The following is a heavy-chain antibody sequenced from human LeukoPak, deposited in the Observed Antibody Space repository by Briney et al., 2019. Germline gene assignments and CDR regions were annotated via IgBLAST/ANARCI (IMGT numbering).Heavy chain of an antibody. J-gene: IGHJ6*03. V-gene: IGHV1-18*01. CDR2: ISAYNGNT. CDR3: ARVLGYDILTGYPSYYYYMDV. CDR1: GYTFTSYG. Sequence: GASVKVSCKASGYTFTSYGISWVRQAPGQGLEWMGWISAYNGNTNYAQKLQGRVTMTTDTSTSTAYMELRSLRSDDTAVYYCARVLGYDILTGYPSYYYYMDVWGKGTTVTVSS. D-gene: IGHD3-9*01.